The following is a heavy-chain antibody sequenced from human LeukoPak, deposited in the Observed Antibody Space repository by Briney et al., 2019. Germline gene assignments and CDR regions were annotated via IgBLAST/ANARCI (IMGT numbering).Heavy chain of an antibody. CDR2: INPNSGDT. V-gene: IGHV1-2*02. CDR1: GCTFTTYY. J-gene: IGHJ4*02. CDR3: ARDGGLDY. Sequence: GASVKISCKASGCTFTTYYMHWVRQAPGQGLEWMGWINPNSGDTSFAQKFQGRVTVTRDTSISTAYMELSRLRSDDTAMYYCARDGGLDYWGQGTLVTVSS. D-gene: IGHD4-23*01.